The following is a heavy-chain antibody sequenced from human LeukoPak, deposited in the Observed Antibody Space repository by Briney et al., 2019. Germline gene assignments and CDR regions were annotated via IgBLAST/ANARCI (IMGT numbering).Heavy chain of an antibody. V-gene: IGHV1-18*01. J-gene: IGHJ5*02. CDR2: ISPYNGNT. D-gene: IGHD2-15*01. CDR1: GYTFTSYG. Sequence: ASVKVSCKASGYTFTSYGVSWVRQAPGQGLEWMGWISPYNGNTNYAQKFQGRVTMTTDTSTSTAYMELSRLRSDDTAVYYCARAPQYCSGGSCSPVGWFDPWGQGTLVTVSS. CDR3: ARAPQYCSGGSCSPVGWFDP.